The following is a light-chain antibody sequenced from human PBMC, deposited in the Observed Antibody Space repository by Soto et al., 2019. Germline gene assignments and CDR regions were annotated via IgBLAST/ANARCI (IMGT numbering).Light chain of an antibody. CDR2: AAS. Sequence: DIQMTQSPSSLSASVGDRVSITCRASQSIRSHLNWYQHKPGKAPKVLIYAASSLQGGVPSRFSGSGSGTDFTLTIKSLQPEDFATYYCQHSFSSPFTFGPGTKVDVK. V-gene: IGKV1-39*01. J-gene: IGKJ3*01. CDR3: QHSFSSPFT. CDR1: QSIRSH.